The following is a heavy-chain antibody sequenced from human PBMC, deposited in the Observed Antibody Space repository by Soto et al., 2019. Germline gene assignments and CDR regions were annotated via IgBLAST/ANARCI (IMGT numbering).Heavy chain of an antibody. CDR3: ARQGADCSSTSCYAIDY. V-gene: IGHV4-39*01. CDR1: GGSISSSSYY. Sequence: SETLSLTCTVSGGSISSSSYYWGWIRQPPGKGLEWIGSIYYSGSTYYNPSLKSRVTISVDTSKIQFSLKLSSVTAADTAVYYCARQGADCSSTSCYAIDYWGQGTLVTVSS. CDR2: IYYSGST. D-gene: IGHD2-2*01. J-gene: IGHJ4*02.